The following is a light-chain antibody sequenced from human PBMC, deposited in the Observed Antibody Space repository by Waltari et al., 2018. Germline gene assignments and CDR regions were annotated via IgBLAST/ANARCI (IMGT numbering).Light chain of an antibody. J-gene: IGKJ1*01. Sequence: EIVLTQSPGTLSLSPGERATLPCRASQCVGSTLAWYQQKPGQPPRLLIYGASSRATGIPDRFSGSGSGTDFSLTIGRLEPEDFAVYYCQHYVRLPATFGQGTKVEIK. CDR3: QHYVRLPAT. V-gene: IGKV3-20*01. CDR2: GAS. CDR1: QCVGST.